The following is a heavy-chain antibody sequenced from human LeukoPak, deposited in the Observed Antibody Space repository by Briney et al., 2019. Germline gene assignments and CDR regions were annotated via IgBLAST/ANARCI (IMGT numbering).Heavy chain of an antibody. D-gene: IGHD6-19*01. CDR2: INGSGGST. CDR3: AKTVAGGRIDY. V-gene: IGHV3-23*01. J-gene: IGHJ4*02. CDR1: EFTFSSYA. Sequence: GGSLRLSCAASEFTFSSYAMSWVRQAPGKGLEWVSAINGSGGSTYYADSVKGRFTISRDNSKNTLYLQMNSLRAEDTAVYYCAKTVAGGRIDYWGQGTLVTVSS.